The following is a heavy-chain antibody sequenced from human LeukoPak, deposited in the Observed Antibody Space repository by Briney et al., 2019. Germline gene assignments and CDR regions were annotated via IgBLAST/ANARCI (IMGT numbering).Heavy chain of an antibody. J-gene: IGHJ4*02. Sequence: PWETLSLTCTVSGGSISSYYWSWIRQPAGKGLEWIGRIYTSGTTHYNPSLKSRVTMSVDTSKNQFSLKLSSVTAADTAVYYCARLSTVITSFDYWGQGTLVTVSS. CDR1: GGSISSYY. V-gene: IGHV4-4*07. CDR3: ARLSTVITSFDY. CDR2: IYTSGTT. D-gene: IGHD4-17*01.